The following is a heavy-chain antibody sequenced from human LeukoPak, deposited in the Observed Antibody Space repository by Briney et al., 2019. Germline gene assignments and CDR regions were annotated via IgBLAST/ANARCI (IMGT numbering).Heavy chain of an antibody. D-gene: IGHD2-8*01. V-gene: IGHV4-59*11. CDR1: GGSISSHY. CDR3: ARVHARGLTYYYYYMDV. CDR2: IYYSGST. Sequence: SETLSLTCTVSGGSISSHYWSWIRQPPGKGLERIGYIYYSGSTNYNPSLKSRVTISVDTSKNQFSLKLSSVTAADTAVYYCARVHARGLTYYYYYMDVWGKGTTVTVSS. J-gene: IGHJ6*03.